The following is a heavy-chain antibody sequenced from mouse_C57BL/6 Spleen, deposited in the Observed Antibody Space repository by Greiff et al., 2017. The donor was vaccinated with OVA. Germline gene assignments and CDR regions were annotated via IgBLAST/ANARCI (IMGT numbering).Heavy chain of an antibody. CDR3: ARREGGSYLYFDV. CDR1: GYTFTDYN. CDR2: INPNNGGT. Sequence: EVQLQQSGPELVKPGASVKIPCKASGYTFTDYNMDWVKQSHGKSLEWIGDINPNNGGTIYNQKFKGKATLTVDKSSSTAYMELRRLTSEDTAVYYCARREGGSYLYFDVWGTGTTVTVSS. D-gene: IGHD1-1*02. V-gene: IGHV1-18*01. J-gene: IGHJ1*03.